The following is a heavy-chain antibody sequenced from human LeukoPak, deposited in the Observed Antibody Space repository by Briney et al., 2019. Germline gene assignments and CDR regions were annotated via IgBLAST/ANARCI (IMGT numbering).Heavy chain of an antibody. CDR3: AREGDRSSDTDGGYPLDY. J-gene: IGHJ4*02. CDR1: GYTFTSHD. Sequence: ASVKVSCKASGYTFTSHDINWVRQGTGQGLEWMGWMNPNSGNTGYAQKFQGRVTITTNTSIRIAYMELSSLRSEDTAVYYCAREGDRSSDTDGGYPLDYWGQGTLVTVSS. D-gene: IGHD1-26*01. CDR2: MNPNSGNT. V-gene: IGHV1-8*01.